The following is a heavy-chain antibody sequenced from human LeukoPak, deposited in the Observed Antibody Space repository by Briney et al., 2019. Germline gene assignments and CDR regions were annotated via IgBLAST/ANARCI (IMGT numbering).Heavy chain of an antibody. V-gene: IGHV1-69*05. CDR1: GGTFSSYA. Sequence: SVKVSCKASGGTFSSYAISWVRQAPGQGLEWMGGIIPIFGTANYAQKFQGRVTITTDESTSTAYMGLSSLRSEDTAVYYCARADSSGWYHDYWGQGTLVTVSS. CDR3: ARADSSGWYHDY. D-gene: IGHD6-19*01. J-gene: IGHJ4*02. CDR2: IIPIFGTA.